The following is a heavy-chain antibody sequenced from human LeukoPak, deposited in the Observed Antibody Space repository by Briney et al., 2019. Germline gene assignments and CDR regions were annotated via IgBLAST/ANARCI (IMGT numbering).Heavy chain of an antibody. Sequence: ASVKVSCKVSGYTLTELSMHWVRQAPGKGLEWMGGFDPEDGETIYAQKFQGRVTMNEDTSTDTAYMELSSLRSEGTAVYYCVTRIAARPRGVFDYWVQGTLVTVSS. CDR3: VTRIAARPRGVFDY. CDR2: FDPEDGET. CDR1: GYTLTELS. J-gene: IGHJ4*02. V-gene: IGHV1-24*01. D-gene: IGHD6-6*01.